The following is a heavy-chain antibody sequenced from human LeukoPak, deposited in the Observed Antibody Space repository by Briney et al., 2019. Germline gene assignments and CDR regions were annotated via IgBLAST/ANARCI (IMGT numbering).Heavy chain of an antibody. J-gene: IGHJ4*02. Sequence: TSETLSLTCTVSGGSISSYYWSWIRQPPGKGLEWIGYIYYSGSTNYNPSLKSRVTISVDTSKNQFSLTLSSVTAADTAVYYCARHAYDYVWGSYRYLDYWGQGTLVTVSS. CDR3: ARHAYDYVWGSYRYLDY. CDR2: IYYSGST. D-gene: IGHD3-16*02. V-gene: IGHV4-59*08. CDR1: GGSISSYY.